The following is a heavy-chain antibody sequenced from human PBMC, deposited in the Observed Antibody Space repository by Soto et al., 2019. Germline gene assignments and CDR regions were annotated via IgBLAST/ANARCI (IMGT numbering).Heavy chain of an antibody. CDR2: IFPDDSDT. CDR1: GYSFSRYW. J-gene: IGHJ3*02. V-gene: IGHV5-51*01. D-gene: IGHD4-4*01. CDR3: ARTLTTWEGASFDI. Sequence: GESLKISCKGSGYSFSRYWIGWVRQMPGKGLEWMGVIFPDDSDTRYSPSFQGQVTISVDKSISTAYLQWSSLKASDAAIYYCARTLTTWEGASFDIWGQGTMVT.